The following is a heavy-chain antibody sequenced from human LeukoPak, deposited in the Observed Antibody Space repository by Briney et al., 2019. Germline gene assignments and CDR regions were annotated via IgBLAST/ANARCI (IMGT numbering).Heavy chain of an antibody. Sequence: SETLSLTCTVSGGSISSGGYYWSWIRQHPGKGLEWIGYIYYSGSTYYNPSLKSRVTISVDTSKNQFSLKLSSVTAADTAVYYCARGVGPTYYDFWSGYYTSYYFDYWGQGTLVTVSS. V-gene: IGHV4-31*03. CDR3: ARGVGPTYYDFWSGYYTSYYFDY. CDR1: GGSISSGGYY. J-gene: IGHJ4*02. CDR2: IYYSGST. D-gene: IGHD3-3*01.